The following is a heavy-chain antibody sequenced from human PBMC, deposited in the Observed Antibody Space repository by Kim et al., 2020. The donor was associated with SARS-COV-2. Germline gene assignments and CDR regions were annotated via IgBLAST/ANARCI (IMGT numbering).Heavy chain of an antibody. D-gene: IGHD3-10*01. Sequence: GGSLRLSCAASGFTFSSYAMHWVRQAPGKGLEWVAVISYDGSNKYYADSVKGRFTISRDNSKNTLYLQMNSLRAEDTAVYYCARAYYYGSGSRQRYYFD. CDR2: ISYDGSNK. CDR1: GFTFSSYA. CDR3: ARAYYYGSGSRQRYYFD. V-gene: IGHV3-30*04. J-gene: IGHJ4*01.